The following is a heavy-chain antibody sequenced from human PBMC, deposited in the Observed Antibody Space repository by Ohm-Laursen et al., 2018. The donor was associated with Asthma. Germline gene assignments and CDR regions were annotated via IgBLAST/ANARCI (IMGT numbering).Heavy chain of an antibody. D-gene: IGHD3-22*01. V-gene: IGHV3-21*04. J-gene: IGHJ4*02. CDR2: ISSSSSYI. CDR1: GFTFSSYS. CDR3: AKVDYYDSSGYYYSPFGFDY. Sequence: GSLRLSCAASGFTFSSYSMNWVRQAPGKGLEWVSSISSSSSYIYYADSVKGRFTISRDNAKNSLYLQMNSLRAEDTAVYYCAKVDYYDSSGYYYSPFGFDYWGQGTLVTVSS.